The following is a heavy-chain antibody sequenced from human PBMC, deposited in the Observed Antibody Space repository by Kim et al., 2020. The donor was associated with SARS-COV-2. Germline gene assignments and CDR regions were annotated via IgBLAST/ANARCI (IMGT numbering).Heavy chain of an antibody. CDR3: ARSGYRNWFDP. Sequence: YSPSFQGQVAISADKSISTAYLQWSSLKASDTAMYYCARSGYRNWFDPWGQGALVTVSS. D-gene: IGHD5-18*01. V-gene: IGHV5-51*01. J-gene: IGHJ5*02.